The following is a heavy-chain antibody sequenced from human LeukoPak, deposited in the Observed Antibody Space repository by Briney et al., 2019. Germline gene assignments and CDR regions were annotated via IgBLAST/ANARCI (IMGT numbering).Heavy chain of an antibody. CDR2: ISAYNGNT. V-gene: IGHV1-18*01. CDR3: ARDQAWPYYYDSSGYYYF. Sequence: GASVKVSCKASGYTFTSYGISWVRQAPGQGLEWMGWISAYNGNTNYAQKFQGRVTITRNTSISTAYMELSSLRSDDTAVYYCARDQAWPYYYDSSGYYYFWGQGTLVTVSS. D-gene: IGHD3-22*01. CDR1: GYTFTSYG. J-gene: IGHJ4*02.